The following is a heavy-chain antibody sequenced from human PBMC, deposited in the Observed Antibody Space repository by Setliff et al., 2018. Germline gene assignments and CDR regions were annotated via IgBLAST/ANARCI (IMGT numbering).Heavy chain of an antibody. J-gene: IGHJ6*03. CDR2: ISFDGSNE. CDR1: GFTFSSYA. CDR3: ARPTSAGGLWYTDV. V-gene: IGHV3-30*10. Sequence: LRLSCAASGFTFSSYAMHWVRQAPGKRLEWVAVISFDGSNESYTDSVKGRFTISRDNSENTLYLRMNSLRADDTAVYYCARPTSAGGLWYTDVWGTGTTVTVSS. D-gene: IGHD2-21*01.